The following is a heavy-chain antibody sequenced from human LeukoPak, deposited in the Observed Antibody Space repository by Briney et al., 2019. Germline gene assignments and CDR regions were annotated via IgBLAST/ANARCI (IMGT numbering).Heavy chain of an antibody. J-gene: IGHJ4*02. CDR3: AKGYCTNGVCSNFDY. D-gene: IGHD2-8*01. V-gene: IGHV3-9*01. CDR2: ISWNSGSI. Sequence: GRSLRLSCAASGFTFDDYAMHWVRRAPGKGLEWVSGISWNSGSIGYADSVKGRFTISRDNAKNSLYLQMNSLRAEDTALCYCAKGYCTNGVCSNFDYWGQGTLVTVSS. CDR1: GFTFDDYA.